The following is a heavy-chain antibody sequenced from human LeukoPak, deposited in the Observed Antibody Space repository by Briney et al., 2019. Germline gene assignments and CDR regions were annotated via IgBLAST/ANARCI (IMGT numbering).Heavy chain of an antibody. CDR2: ISHDGMNA. Sequence: GGSLGLSCAASGLHFSGTAMSWVRQAPGKGLEWVSAISHDGMNAYYADSVKGRFTTSRDNSKKTVSLEMSSLTAADTGVYYCAKDGAQYSSGPECDPRGQGALVTVSP. CDR1: GLHFSGTA. V-gene: IGHV3-23*01. J-gene: IGHJ5*02. D-gene: IGHD6-19*01. CDR3: AKDGAQYSSGPECDP.